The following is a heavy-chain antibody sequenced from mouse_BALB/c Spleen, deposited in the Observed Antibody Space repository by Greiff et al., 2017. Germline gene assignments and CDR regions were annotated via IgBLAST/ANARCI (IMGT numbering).Heavy chain of an antibody. CDR3: ARSPQTARAYFDY. D-gene: IGHD3-2*01. CDR2: ISSGSSTI. Sequence: EVKLVEPGGGLVQPGGSRKLSCAASGFTFSSFGMHWVRQAPEKGLEWVAYISSGSSTIYYADTVKGRFTISRDNPKNTLFLQMTSLRSEDTAMYYCARSPQTARAYFDYWGQGTTLTVSS. J-gene: IGHJ2*01. CDR1: GFTFSSFG. V-gene: IGHV5-17*02.